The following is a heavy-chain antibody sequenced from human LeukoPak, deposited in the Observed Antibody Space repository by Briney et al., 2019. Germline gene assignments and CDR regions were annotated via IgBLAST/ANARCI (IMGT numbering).Heavy chain of an antibody. CDR3: ARHPRYCSSTSCYGGPRWFDP. Sequence: PSETLSLTCAVYGVSFSGYYWSWLRQPPGKGLEGIGEINHSGSTNYNPSLKSRVTISVDTSKNQFSLKLSSVTAADTAVYYCARHPRYCSSTSCYGGPRWFDPWGQGTLVTVSS. CDR1: GVSFSGYY. D-gene: IGHD2-2*01. V-gene: IGHV4-34*01. J-gene: IGHJ5*02. CDR2: INHSGST.